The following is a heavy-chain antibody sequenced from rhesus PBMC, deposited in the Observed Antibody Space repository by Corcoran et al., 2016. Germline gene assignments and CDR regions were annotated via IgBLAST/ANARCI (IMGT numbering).Heavy chain of an antibody. V-gene: IGHV4-160*01. Sequence: QVQLQESGPGLVKPSETLSLTCTVSGGSISDSYYWSWIRQPPGKGREWMGRIYGSGGSTNYNPSLKSRVTISRDTSKNHFSLKLSSVTAADTAVYYCARLVRYSSGWYYFDYWGQGVLVTVSS. D-gene: IGHD6-31*01. J-gene: IGHJ4*01. CDR2: IYGSGGST. CDR3: ARLVRYSSGWYYFDY. CDR1: GGSISDSYY.